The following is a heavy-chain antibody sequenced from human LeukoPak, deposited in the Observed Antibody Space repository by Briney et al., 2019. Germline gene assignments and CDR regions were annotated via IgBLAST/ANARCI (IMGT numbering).Heavy chain of an antibody. V-gene: IGHV1-18*01. CDR3: ARERGGGADIVVVPTDAFDI. D-gene: IGHD2-2*01. CDR2: ISAYNGNT. J-gene: IGHJ3*02. Sequence: ASVKVSCKAPGYTFTSYGIIWVRQAPGQGLEWMGWISAYNGNTNYAQKLQGRVTMTTDTSTSTAYMELRSLRSDDTAVYYCARERGGGADIVVVPTDAFDIWGQGTMVTVSS. CDR1: GYTFTSYG.